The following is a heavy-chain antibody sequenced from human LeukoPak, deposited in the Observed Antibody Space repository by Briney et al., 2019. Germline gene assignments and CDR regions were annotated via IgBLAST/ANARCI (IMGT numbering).Heavy chain of an antibody. D-gene: IGHD3-22*01. CDR1: GGSISSYY. J-gene: IGHJ3*02. CDR2: IYYSGST. V-gene: IGHV4-59*08. Sequence: PSETLSLTCTVSGGSISSYYWSWIRQPPGKGLEWIGYIYYSGSTNYNPSLKSRVTISVDTSKNQFSLKLSSVTAADTAVYYCATQRGYYDSSGYYLDFDIWGQGTMVTVSS. CDR3: ATQRGYYDSSGYYLDFDI.